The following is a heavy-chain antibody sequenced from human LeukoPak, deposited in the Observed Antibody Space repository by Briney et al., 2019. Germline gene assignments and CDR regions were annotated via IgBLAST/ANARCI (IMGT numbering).Heavy chain of an antibody. V-gene: IGHV3-23*01. Sequence: GGSLRLSCAASGFTFSSYAMSWVRQAPGKGLEWVSAMSGSGGSTYYAESGKGRFTISRDNSKNTLYLQMNSLRSEDTAVYYCAVTPCGGDCYPDYRGQGTLVTVSS. CDR1: GFTFSSYA. J-gene: IGHJ4*02. D-gene: IGHD2-21*02. CDR3: AVTPCGGDCYPDY. CDR2: MSGSGGST.